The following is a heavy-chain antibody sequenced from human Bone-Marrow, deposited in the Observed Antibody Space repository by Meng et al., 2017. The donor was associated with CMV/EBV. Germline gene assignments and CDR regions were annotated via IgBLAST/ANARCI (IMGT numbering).Heavy chain of an antibody. CDR2: LIPNLDIL. D-gene: IGHD6-13*01. CDR1: GGTFSTYV. V-gene: IGHV1-69*10. Sequence: SVKVSCKASGGTFSTYVMSWVRQAPGQGLGWMGGLIPNLDILFFAQNFQGRVTITADKATSTAYMDLSSLSSEDTAVYYCARDWIAGSPFDYWGQGTLVTVSS. CDR3: ARDWIAGSPFDY. J-gene: IGHJ4*02.